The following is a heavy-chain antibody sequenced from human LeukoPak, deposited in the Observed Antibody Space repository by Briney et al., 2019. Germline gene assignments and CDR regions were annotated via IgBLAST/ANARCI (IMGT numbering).Heavy chain of an antibody. J-gene: IGHJ4*02. Sequence: PGGSLRLSCVASGFTFSSCAMSWVRQAPGKGLEWVGRIKSKAHGGTTDYAAPVYGRFTVSRDDSENTLYLQMNSLQTEDTAVYYCTTFSDCTSSICYTNYWGQGTLVTVSS. CDR1: GFTFSSCA. CDR2: IKSKAHGGTT. D-gene: IGHD2-2*02. V-gene: IGHV3-15*01. CDR3: TTFSDCTSSICYTNY.